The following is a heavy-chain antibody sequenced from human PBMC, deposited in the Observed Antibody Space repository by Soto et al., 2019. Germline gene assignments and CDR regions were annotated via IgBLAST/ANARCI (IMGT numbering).Heavy chain of an antibody. D-gene: IGHD6-13*01. Sequence: SETLSLTCAVYGGSFSGYYWSWIRQPPGKGLEGIGEINQSGSTNYNPSLKSRVTISVDTSKNQFSLKLSSVTAADTAVYYCADKSYSSNSFDYWGQGTLVTVSS. CDR2: INQSGST. J-gene: IGHJ4*02. CDR1: GGSFSGYY. CDR3: ADKSYSSNSFDY. V-gene: IGHV4-34*01.